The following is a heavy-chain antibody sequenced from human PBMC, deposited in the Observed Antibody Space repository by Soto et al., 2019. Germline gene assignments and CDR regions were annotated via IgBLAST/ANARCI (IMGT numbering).Heavy chain of an antibody. Sequence: EVQLLESGGGLVQPGGSLRLSCAASGFTFSSYAMSWVRQAPGKGLEWVSAISGSGGSTYYADSVKGRFTISRDNSKNTLYLQMNSLRADDTAVYYCVLNRRGKYCSGGSCCSVLYYRGQGTLVTVSS. CDR1: GFTFSSYA. D-gene: IGHD2-15*01. J-gene: IGHJ4*02. CDR3: VLNRRGKYCSGGSCCSVLYY. CDR2: ISGSGGST. V-gene: IGHV3-23*01.